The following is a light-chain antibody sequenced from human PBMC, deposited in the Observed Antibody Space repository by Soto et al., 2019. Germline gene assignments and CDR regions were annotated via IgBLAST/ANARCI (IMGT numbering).Light chain of an antibody. CDR1: QSVSSTY. CDR2: SSS. V-gene: IGKV3D-20*02. Sequence: ELVLTQSPGTLSLSPGDRATLSCRASQSVSSTYLAWYQQRPGQAPRLLIYSSSSRASGIPDRFSGSGSGTDFTLTISSLEPEAFAIYYCQQRQYWPPITFGQGTRLEIK. CDR3: QQRQYWPPIT. J-gene: IGKJ5*01.